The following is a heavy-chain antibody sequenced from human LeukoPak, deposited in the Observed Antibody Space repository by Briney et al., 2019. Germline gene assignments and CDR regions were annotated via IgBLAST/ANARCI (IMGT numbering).Heavy chain of an antibody. CDR3: ARAPHYYGMDV. Sequence: SETLSLTCTVSGGSISSSSYYWGWIRQPPGKGLEWIGSIYYSGSTYYNPSLKSRVTMSLDTSKNQFSLKLSSVTAADTAVYYCARAPHYYGMDVWGQGTTVTVSS. CDR2: IYYSGST. CDR1: GGSISSSSYY. V-gene: IGHV4-39*07. J-gene: IGHJ6*02.